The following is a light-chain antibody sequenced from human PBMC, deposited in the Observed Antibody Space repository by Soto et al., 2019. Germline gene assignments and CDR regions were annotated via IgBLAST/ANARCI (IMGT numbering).Light chain of an antibody. J-gene: IGKJ1*01. CDR1: QSLSSNS. CDR2: GAS. V-gene: IGKV3-20*01. Sequence: EIVLTQSPGTLSLSPGEGAALSCRASQSLSSNSLAWYQHKPGQAPRLLTYGASSKATGVPDRFYGTGSRTDFTLTISRLEPEDFAVYYCQQYSSSPQTFGQGTKVDIK. CDR3: QQYSSSPQT.